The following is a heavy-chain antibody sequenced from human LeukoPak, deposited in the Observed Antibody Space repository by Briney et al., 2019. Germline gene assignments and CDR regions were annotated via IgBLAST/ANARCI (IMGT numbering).Heavy chain of an antibody. CDR1: GGSFSGYY. J-gene: IGHJ5*02. CDR3: ARGREVTTPRWFDP. CDR2: INHSGST. Sequence: SETLSLTCAVYGGSFSGYYWSWIRQPPGKGLEWIGEINHSGSTNYNPSLKSRVTISVDTSKNQFSLKLSSVTAADTAVYYCARGREVTTPRWFDPWGQGTLVTVFS. V-gene: IGHV4-34*01. D-gene: IGHD4-17*01.